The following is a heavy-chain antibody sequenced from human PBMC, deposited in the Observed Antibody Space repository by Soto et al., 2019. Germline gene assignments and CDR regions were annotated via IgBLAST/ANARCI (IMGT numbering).Heavy chain of an antibody. CDR2: ISSSSSYI. D-gene: IGHD1-26*01. V-gene: IGHV3-21*01. CDR1: GFTFSSYS. CDR3: ARVVGATWAYCDY. J-gene: IGHJ4*02. Sequence: EVQLVESGGGLVKPGGSLRLSCVASGFTFSSYSMNWVRQAPGKGLEWVSSISSSSSYIYYADSLKGRFTISRDNAKNSLYLQMNSLRAEDTAVYYCARVVGATWAYCDYWGQGTLVTVSS.